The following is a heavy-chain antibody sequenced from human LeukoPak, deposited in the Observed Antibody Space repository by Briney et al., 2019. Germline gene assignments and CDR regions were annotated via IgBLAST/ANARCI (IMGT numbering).Heavy chain of an antibody. Sequence: GGSQRLSCAGSGFTFSTYWIHWVRQAPGQGLVWVSGISGDKSHTAYADSVKGRFTISRDNAKNTLHLQMNSLRDEDTAVYYCATATFYATSGYFPSWGQGTLVTVSS. V-gene: IGHV3-74*01. CDR2: ISGDKSHT. J-gene: IGHJ5*02. D-gene: IGHD3-22*01. CDR1: GFTFSTYW. CDR3: ATATFYATSGYFPS.